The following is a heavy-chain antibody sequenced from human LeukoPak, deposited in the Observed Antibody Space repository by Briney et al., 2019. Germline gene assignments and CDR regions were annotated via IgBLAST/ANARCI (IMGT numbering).Heavy chain of an antibody. CDR1: GGSISSYY. D-gene: IGHD3-3*01. V-gene: IGHV4-59*01. Sequence: SETLSLTCTVSGGSISSYYWSWIRQPPGKGLEWIRYIYYSGSTNYNPSLKSRVTISVDTSKNQFSLKLSSVTAADTAVYYCAGVYYDFWSGYLGGYFDYWGQGTLVTVSS. CDR3: AGVYYDFWSGYLGGYFDY. J-gene: IGHJ4*02. CDR2: IYYSGST.